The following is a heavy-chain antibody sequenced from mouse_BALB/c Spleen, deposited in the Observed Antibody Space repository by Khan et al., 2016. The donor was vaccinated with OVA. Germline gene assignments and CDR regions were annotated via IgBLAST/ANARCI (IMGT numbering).Heavy chain of an antibody. Sequence: QVQLQQSGAELARPGASVKLSCKASGNTFTSYWMQWVKQRPGQGLEWIGTIYPGDGDTRYTQKFKGKATLTADKSSSTAYMQLSSLASEDSAVYYCASYRYDYFDYWGQGTTLTVSS. CDR2: IYPGDGDT. CDR3: ASYRYDYFDY. CDR1: GNTFTSYW. J-gene: IGHJ2*01. D-gene: IGHD2-14*01. V-gene: IGHV1-87*01.